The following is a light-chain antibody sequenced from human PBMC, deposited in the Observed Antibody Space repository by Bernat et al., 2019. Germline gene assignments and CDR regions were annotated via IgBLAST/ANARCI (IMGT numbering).Light chain of an antibody. Sequence: DIQMTQSPSSLSASVGDRVRITCQATEDISNSLIWYQQKPGQAPKLLIYDASSLQTGVPSRFSGSGSGTDFTLTFTSLQPEDFATYYCQEYDSLSFTFGPGTRLDVK. V-gene: IGKV1-33*01. CDR3: QEYDSLSFT. CDR2: DAS. CDR1: EDISNS. J-gene: IGKJ3*01.